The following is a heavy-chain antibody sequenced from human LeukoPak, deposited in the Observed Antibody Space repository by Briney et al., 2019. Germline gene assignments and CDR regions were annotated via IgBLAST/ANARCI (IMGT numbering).Heavy chain of an antibody. D-gene: IGHD3-22*01. V-gene: IGHV4-34*01. Sequence: SEALSLTCAVYGGSFTGYYWSWIRQPPGKGLEWIGEINRNGNTNYNPSLKSRVTMSVDTSKKQFSLNLSSVTAADTAVYYCARIVLPYYYDTTALKGYFDLWGRGTLVTVSS. CDR2: INRNGNT. CDR3: ARIVLPYYYDTTALKGYFDL. CDR1: GGSFTGYY. J-gene: IGHJ2*01.